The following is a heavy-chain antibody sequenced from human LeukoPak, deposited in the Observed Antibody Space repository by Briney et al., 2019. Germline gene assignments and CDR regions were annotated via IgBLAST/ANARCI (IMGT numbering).Heavy chain of an antibody. D-gene: IGHD6-13*01. CDR1: GVSISSYY. J-gene: IGHJ4*02. CDR2: IYTSGSP. V-gene: IGHV4-4*07. CDR3: ARSGIAAAASYFDY. Sequence: SETLSLTCTVSGVSISSYYWSWIRQPAGKGLEWIGRIYTSGSPNYNPSLKSRVTMSVDPSKNQFSLKLSSVTAADTAVDYCARSGIAAAASYFDYGAQETLDTVSS.